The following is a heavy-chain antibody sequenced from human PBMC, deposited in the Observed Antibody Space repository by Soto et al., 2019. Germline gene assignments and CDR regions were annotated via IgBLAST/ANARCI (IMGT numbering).Heavy chain of an antibody. V-gene: IGHV1-8*01. CDR2: MHPNSANT. CDR3: AREGVRGMDV. D-gene: IGHD3-16*01. Sequence: QVQLVQSGAEVKKPGASVKVSCKASGYTFTSYAINWVRQATGQGLEWMGWMHPNSANTGYAQKFQGRVTMTRNTSISTAYMELSSLRSEDTAVYYWAREGVRGMDVWGQGTTVTVSS. J-gene: IGHJ6*02. CDR1: GYTFTSYA.